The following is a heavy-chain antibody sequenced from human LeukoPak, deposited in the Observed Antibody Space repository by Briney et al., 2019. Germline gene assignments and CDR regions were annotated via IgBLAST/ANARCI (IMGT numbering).Heavy chain of an antibody. CDR1: GYTFTGYY. J-gene: IGHJ4*02. D-gene: IGHD5-18*01. Sequence: ASVKASCKASGYTFTGYYMHWVRQAPGQGLEWMGWINPNSGGTNYAQKFQGRVTMTRDTSISTAYMELSRLRSDDTAVYYCARAPVLDTAMAPWGYWGQGTLVTVSS. CDR2: INPNSGGT. CDR3: ARAPVLDTAMAPWGY. V-gene: IGHV1-2*02.